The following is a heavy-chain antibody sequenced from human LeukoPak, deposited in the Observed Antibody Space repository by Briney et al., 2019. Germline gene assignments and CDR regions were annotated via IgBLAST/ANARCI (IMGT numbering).Heavy chain of an antibody. Sequence: GGSLRLPCAVSGFTPISYWMTWVGQAPGKGLEWVANINQDGSETFYVDSVKGRFSISRDNAKNSLYLQMNSLRAEDTALYYCARLGPGMNFFYLDFWGQGTLVTVSS. CDR1: GFTPISYW. CDR3: ARLGPGMNFFYLDF. J-gene: IGHJ4*02. D-gene: IGHD3-10*01. V-gene: IGHV3-7*01. CDR2: INQDGSET.